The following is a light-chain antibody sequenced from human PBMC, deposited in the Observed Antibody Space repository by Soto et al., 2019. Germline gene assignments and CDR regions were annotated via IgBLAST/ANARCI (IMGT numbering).Light chain of an antibody. CDR3: QQVSTYPIT. CDR1: QGISSY. V-gene: IGKV1-9*01. CDR2: AAF. J-gene: IGKJ5*01. Sequence: DIQLTQSPSFLSAPIGDRVTITCRASQGISSYLAWYQQKPGKAPNLLIYAAFTLQSGVPSRFSGSGSGTEFTLTISSLQPEDFATYYCQQVSTYPITFGQGTRLEIK.